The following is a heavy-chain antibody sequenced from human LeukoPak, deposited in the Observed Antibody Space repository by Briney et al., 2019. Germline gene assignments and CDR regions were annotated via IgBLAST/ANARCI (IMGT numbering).Heavy chain of an antibody. CDR3: ARKGSIYCSGGSCYWFDP. CDR2: MNPNSGNT. J-gene: IGHJ5*02. CDR1: GYTFTSYD. Sequence: GASVKVSCKASGYTFTSYDINWVRQATGQGLEWMGWMNPNSGNTGYAQKFQGRVTMTRNTSISTAYMELSSLRSEDTAVYYCARKGSIYCSGGSCYWFDPWGQGTLVTVSS. D-gene: IGHD2-15*01. V-gene: IGHV1-8*01.